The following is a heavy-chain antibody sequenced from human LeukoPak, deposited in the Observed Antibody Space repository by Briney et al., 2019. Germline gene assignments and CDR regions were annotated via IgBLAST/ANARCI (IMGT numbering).Heavy chain of an antibody. D-gene: IGHD2-15*01. V-gene: IGHV3-33*06. CDR2: IWYDGSNK. CDR1: GFTFSSYA. Sequence: PGGSLRLSCAASGFTFSSYAMSWVRQAPGKGLEWVAVIWYDGSNKYYADSVKGRFTISRDNSKNTLYLQMNSLRAEDTAVYYCAQGYCSGGSCYSFDYWGQGTLVTVSS. J-gene: IGHJ4*02. CDR3: AQGYCSGGSCYSFDY.